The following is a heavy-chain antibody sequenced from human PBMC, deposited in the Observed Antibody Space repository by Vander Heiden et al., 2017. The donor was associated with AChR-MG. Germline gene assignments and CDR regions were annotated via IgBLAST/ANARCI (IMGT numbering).Heavy chain of an antibody. CDR1: AFTFSSYA. CDR2: ISGSGGST. Sequence: EVQLLESGGGLVQPGGSLRRSCAASAFTFSSYAMGWVRQAPGKGLEWVSAISGSGGSTYYADSVKGRFTISRDNSKNTLYLQMNSLRAEDTAVYYCAKTRGHYYDSSSIPFFFDYWGQGTLVTVSS. CDR3: AKTRGHYYDSSSIPFFFDY. D-gene: IGHD3-22*01. J-gene: IGHJ4*02. V-gene: IGHV3-23*01.